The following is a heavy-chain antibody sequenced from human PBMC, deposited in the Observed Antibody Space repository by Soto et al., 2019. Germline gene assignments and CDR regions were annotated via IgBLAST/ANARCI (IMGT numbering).Heavy chain of an antibody. J-gene: IGHJ2*01. D-gene: IGHD2-8*01. Sequence: GASVKVSCKASGDTFSSYSFSWVRQAPGQGLEWMGGFSAIFGAPNYAQNFLDRVTITTDPFTSTAYLELSSLRSDDTAVYYCARGVTNGSFPPFDLWG. CDR3: ARGVTNGSFPPFDL. V-gene: IGHV1-69*05. CDR1: GDTFSSYS. CDR2: FSAIFGAP.